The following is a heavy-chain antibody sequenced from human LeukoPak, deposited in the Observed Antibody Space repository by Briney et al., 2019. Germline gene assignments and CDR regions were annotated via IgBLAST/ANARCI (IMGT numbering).Heavy chain of an antibody. CDR2: ISSSGSTI. D-gene: IGHD3-16*02. CDR1: GFTFSSYE. Sequence: PGGSLRLSCAASGFTFSSYEMNWVRQAPGKGLEWVSYISSSGSTIYYADSVKGRFTISRDNAKNSLYLQMNSLRAEDTAVYYCARGEVWGSYRIDYWGQGTLVTVSS. V-gene: IGHV3-48*03. CDR3: ARGEVWGSYRIDY. J-gene: IGHJ4*02.